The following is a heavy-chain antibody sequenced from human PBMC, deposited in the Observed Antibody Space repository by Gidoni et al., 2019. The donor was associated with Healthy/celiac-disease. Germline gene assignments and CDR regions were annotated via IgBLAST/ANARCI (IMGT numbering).Heavy chain of an antibody. CDR2: INHSGST. Sequence: QVQLQQWGAGLLKPSETLSLTCAVYGGSFSGYYWSWIRQPPGKGLEWIGEINHSGSTNYNPSLKSRVTISVDTSKNQFSLKLSSVTAADTAVYYCARGGDCWSRRGYYYGMDVWGQGTTVTVSS. D-gene: IGHD3-3*01. CDR3: ARGGDCWSRRGYYYGMDV. V-gene: IGHV4-34*01. CDR1: GGSFSGYY. J-gene: IGHJ6*02.